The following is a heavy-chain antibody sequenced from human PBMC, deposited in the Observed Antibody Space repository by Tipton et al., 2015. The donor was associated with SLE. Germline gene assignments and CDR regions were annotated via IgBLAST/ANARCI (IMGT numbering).Heavy chain of an antibody. CDR2: VHHSGST. CDR1: GYAISSGYY. CDR3: ARLPRSDGWYEDY. D-gene: IGHD2-15*01. J-gene: IGHJ4*02. Sequence: GLVKPSETLSLTCSVSGYAISSGYYWGWIRQSPGMGLEWIGSVHHSGSTDYNPSLKSRVIMSVDTSKNQFSLNLISVTAADTAVYYCARLPRSDGWYEDYWGQGILVTVSS. V-gene: IGHV4-38-2*02.